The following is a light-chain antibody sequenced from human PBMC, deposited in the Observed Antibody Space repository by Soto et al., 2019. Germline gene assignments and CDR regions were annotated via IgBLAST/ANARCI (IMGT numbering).Light chain of an antibody. CDR2: KAS. J-gene: IGKJ1*01. Sequence: DIQMTQSPSTLSESVGDRVTITCRASQSISSWLAWYQQKPGTAPKLLIYKASTLQSGVPSRFSGSGSGTEFTLTISSLQSDDSATYYCQQYNDNWTFGQGTKVEIK. CDR3: QQYNDNWT. CDR1: QSISSW. V-gene: IGKV1-5*03.